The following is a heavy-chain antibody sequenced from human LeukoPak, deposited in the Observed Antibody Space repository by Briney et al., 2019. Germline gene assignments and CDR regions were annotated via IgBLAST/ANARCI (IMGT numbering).Heavy chain of an antibody. CDR2: IYSGSST. Sequence: GGSLRLSCAASGFTVSSNYMSWVRQAPGKGLEWVSVIYSGSSTYYADSVKGRFTISRDNSKNTLYLQMNSLRAEDTAVYYCARDRRYDILTGYYSRGGDYWGQGTLVTVSS. V-gene: IGHV3-66*01. CDR3: ARDRRYDILTGYYSRGGDY. J-gene: IGHJ4*02. CDR1: GFTVSSNY. D-gene: IGHD3-9*01.